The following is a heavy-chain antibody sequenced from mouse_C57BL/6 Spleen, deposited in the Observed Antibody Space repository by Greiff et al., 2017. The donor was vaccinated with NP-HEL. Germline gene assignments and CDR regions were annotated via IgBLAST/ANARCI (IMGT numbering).Heavy chain of an antibody. CDR1: GFTFTDYY. CDR2: ISNKANGYTT. J-gene: IGHJ2*01. D-gene: IGHD4-1*01. CDR3: ARSPVDWYLDY. Sequence: EVQLVESGGGLVQPGGSLSLSCAASGFTFTDYYMSWVRQPPGKALEWLGFISNKANGYTTEYSASVKGRFTISRDNSQSILYLQMNALRADDSATYYCARSPVDWYLDYWGQGTTLTVSS. V-gene: IGHV7-3*01.